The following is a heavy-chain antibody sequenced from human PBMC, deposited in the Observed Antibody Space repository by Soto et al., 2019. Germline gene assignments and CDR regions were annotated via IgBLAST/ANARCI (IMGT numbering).Heavy chain of an antibody. CDR2: IIPIFGTA. J-gene: IGHJ6*02. CDR1: GGTFSSYA. V-gene: IGHV1-69*13. Sequence: GASVKVSCKASGGTFSSYAISWVRQAPGQGXEWMGGIIPIFGTANYAQKFQGRVTITADESTSTAYMELSSLRSEDTAVYYCASAQGIAVAGLHYYYYYGMDVWGQGTTVTVSS. CDR3: ASAQGIAVAGLHYYYYYGMDV. D-gene: IGHD6-19*01.